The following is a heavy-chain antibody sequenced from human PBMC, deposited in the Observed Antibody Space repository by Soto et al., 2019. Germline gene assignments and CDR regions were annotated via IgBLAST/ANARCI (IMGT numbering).Heavy chain of an antibody. J-gene: IGHJ4*02. CDR3: ARVNPSLVIEFDY. V-gene: IGHV4-31*03. CDR2: IYYSGST. CDR1: GGSISSGGYY. Sequence: SETLSLTCTFSGGSISSGGYYWSWIRQHPGKGLEWIGYIYYSGSTYYNPSLKSRVTISVDTSKNQFSLKLSSVTAADTAVYYCARVNPSLVIEFDYWGQGTLVTVSS. D-gene: IGHD3-9*01.